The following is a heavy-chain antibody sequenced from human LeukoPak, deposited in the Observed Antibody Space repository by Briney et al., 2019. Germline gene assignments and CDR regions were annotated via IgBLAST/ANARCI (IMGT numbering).Heavy chain of an antibody. J-gene: IGHJ4*02. CDR2: IFPGDSDT. CDR1: GYRFTTYW. CDR3: ATSVSQTQFDY. Sequence: GESLKISCKASGYRFTTYWIGWVRQMPGKGLEWMGIIFPGDSDTIYSPSFQGQVTISADKSINTAYLHWSSLKASDTALYYCATSVSQTQFDYWGQGTRVTVSS. D-gene: IGHD4-17*01. V-gene: IGHV5-51*01.